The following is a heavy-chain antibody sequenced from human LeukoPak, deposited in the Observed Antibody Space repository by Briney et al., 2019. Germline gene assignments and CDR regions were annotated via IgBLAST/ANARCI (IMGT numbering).Heavy chain of an antibody. V-gene: IGHV1-18*01. CDR3: ARGGRITIFGVVMQGFDP. J-gene: IGHJ5*02. D-gene: IGHD3-3*01. CDR2: ISAYNGNT. Sequence: ASVKVSCKASDYTFTSYGISWVRQAPGQGLEWMGWISAYNGNTNYAQKLQGRVTMTTDTSTSTAYMELRSLRSDDTAVYYCARGGRITIFGVVMQGFDPWGQGTLVTVSS. CDR1: DYTFTSYG.